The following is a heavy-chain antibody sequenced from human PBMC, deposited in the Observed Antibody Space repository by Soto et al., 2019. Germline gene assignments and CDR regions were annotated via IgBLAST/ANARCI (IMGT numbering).Heavy chain of an antibody. CDR3: ARAPFVPAAMYSYYYYYGMDV. J-gene: IGHJ6*02. D-gene: IGHD2-2*01. CDR1: GGSISSYY. V-gene: IGHV4-59*01. Sequence: SETLSLTCTVSGGSISSYYWSWIRQPPGKGLEWIGYIYYSGSTNYNPSLKSRVTISVDTSKNQFSLKLSSVTAADTAVYYCARAPFVPAAMYSYYYYYGMDVWGQGTTVTVSS. CDR2: IYYSGST.